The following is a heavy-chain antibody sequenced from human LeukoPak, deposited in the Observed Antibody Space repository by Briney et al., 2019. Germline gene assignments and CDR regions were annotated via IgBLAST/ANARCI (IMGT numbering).Heavy chain of an antibody. Sequence: PGGSLRLSCAASGFTFSSYSMNRVRQAPGKGLEWVSSISSSSSYIYYADSVKGRFTISRDNAKNSLYLQMNSLRAEDTAVYYCARGGYCSSTSCSDFDYWGQGTLVTVSS. J-gene: IGHJ4*02. CDR1: GFTFSSYS. CDR2: ISSSSSYI. V-gene: IGHV3-21*01. D-gene: IGHD2-2*01. CDR3: ARGGYCSSTSCSDFDY.